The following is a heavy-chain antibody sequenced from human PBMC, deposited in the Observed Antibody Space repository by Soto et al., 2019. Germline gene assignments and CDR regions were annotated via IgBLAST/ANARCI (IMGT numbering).Heavy chain of an antibody. J-gene: IGHJ4*02. Sequence: VQLVESGGGLIQPGGSLRLSCAASGFTVSNNHMTWVRQAAGKGLELVSFVHGGGSTSYADSVKGRFTISRDNSKTTLYLQVDSLRAEDTAIYYCAGRLTTAASLDYWGRGTLVTVSS. CDR3: AGRLTTAASLDY. CDR2: VHGGGST. D-gene: IGHD3-16*01. CDR1: GFTVSNNH. V-gene: IGHV3-53*01.